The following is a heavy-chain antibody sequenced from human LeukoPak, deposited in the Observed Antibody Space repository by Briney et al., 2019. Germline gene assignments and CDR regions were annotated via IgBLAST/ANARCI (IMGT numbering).Heavy chain of an antibody. CDR3: AKVGMAGALYYFDY. J-gene: IGHJ4*02. CDR2: ISGSGGAP. Sequence: GGSLRLSCAASGLTFNSYAMSWVRQAPGKGLEWVSLISGSGGAPYYADSVKGRFTISRDNSKKTLYLQMNSLRAEDTALYYCAKVGMAGALYYFDYWGQGTLVTVSS. D-gene: IGHD1-26*01. CDR1: GLTFNSYA. V-gene: IGHV3-23*01.